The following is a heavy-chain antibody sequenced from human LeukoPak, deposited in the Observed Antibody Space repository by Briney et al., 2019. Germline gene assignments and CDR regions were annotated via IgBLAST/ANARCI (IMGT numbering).Heavy chain of an antibody. J-gene: IGHJ5*02. D-gene: IGHD4-17*01. Sequence: ASVKVSCKAPGYTFTGYYMHWVRQAPGQGLGWMGWINPNSGGTNYAQKFQGRVTMTRDTSISTAYMELSRLRSDDTAVYYCARPEYGDPSSWFDPWGQGTLVTVSS. V-gene: IGHV1-2*02. CDR3: ARPEYGDPSSWFDP. CDR2: INPNSGGT. CDR1: GYTFTGYY.